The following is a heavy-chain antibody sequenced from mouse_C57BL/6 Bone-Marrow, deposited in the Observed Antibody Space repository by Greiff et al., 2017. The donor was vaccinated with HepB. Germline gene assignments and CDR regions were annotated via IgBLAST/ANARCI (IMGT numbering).Heavy chain of an antibody. D-gene: IGHD1-1*01. J-gene: IGHJ2*01. CDR3: ARRSYYGSTFDY. V-gene: IGHV1-81*01. Sequence: QVQLQQSGAELARPGASVKLSCKASGYTFTSYGISWVKQRTGQGLEWIGEIYPRSGNTYYNEKFKGKATLTADKSSSTAYMELRSLTSEDSAVYFCARRSYYGSTFDYWGQGTTLTVSS. CDR1: GYTFTSYG. CDR2: IYPRSGNT.